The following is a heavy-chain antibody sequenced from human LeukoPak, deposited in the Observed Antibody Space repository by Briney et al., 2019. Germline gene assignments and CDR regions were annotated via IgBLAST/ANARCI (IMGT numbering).Heavy chain of an antibody. Sequence: GASVKVSCKASGYTFTAFHIHWVRQAPGQGLEWMGWINPNSGGTYYTQKFQGRVTMTRDTSINTAYMELRRLTSDDTAVFYCARGGGSYATLVAYWGQGTLVTVSS. CDR2: INPNSGGT. D-gene: IGHD2-2*01. CDR1: GYTFTAFH. V-gene: IGHV1-2*02. CDR3: ARGGGSYATLVAY. J-gene: IGHJ4*02.